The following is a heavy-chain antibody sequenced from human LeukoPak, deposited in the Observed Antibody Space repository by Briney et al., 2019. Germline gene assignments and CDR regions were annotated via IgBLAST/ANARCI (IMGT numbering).Heavy chain of an antibody. V-gene: IGHV5-51*01. CDR3: ARYGDNRFDP. J-gene: IGHJ5*02. CDR1: GYSFTSYW. CDR2: IYPSDSDT. D-gene: IGHD4-23*01. Sequence: GESLKISCKGSGYSFTSYWIGWVRQMPGKGLEWMGIIYPSDSDTRYSPSFQGQVTISADKSISTAFLQWSSLKASDAAIYYCARYGDNRFDPWGQGTLVTVSS.